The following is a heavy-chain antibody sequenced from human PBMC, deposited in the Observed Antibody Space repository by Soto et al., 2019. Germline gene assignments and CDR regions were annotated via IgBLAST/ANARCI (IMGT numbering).Heavy chain of an antibody. CDR3: ARDQSHIVVVTAIDAFDI. V-gene: IGHV3-33*01. D-gene: IGHD2-21*02. J-gene: IGHJ3*02. CDR1: GFTFSSYG. CDR2: IWSDGSNK. Sequence: QVQLVESGGGVVQPGRSLRLSCAASGFTFSSYGMHWVRQAPGKGLEWVAVIWSDGSNKYDADSVKGRFTISRDNSKNTLYLQMNSLRAEDTAVYYCARDQSHIVVVTAIDAFDIWGQGTMVTVSS.